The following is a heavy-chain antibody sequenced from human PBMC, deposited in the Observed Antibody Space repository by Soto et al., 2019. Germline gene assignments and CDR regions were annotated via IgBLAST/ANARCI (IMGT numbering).Heavy chain of an antibody. CDR1: GFTFSSYG. J-gene: IGHJ6*02. V-gene: IGHV3-33*06. D-gene: IGHD6-19*01. CDR3: AKRIARPSSGWYGEGRAQSYYYYGMDV. Sequence: GGTLRLSCAASGFTFSSYGMHWVRQAPGKGLEWVAVIWYDGSNKYYADSVKGRFIISRDNSKNTLYLQMNSLRAEDTAVYYCAKRIARPSSGWYGEGRAQSYYYYGMDVLGQGTTVAVSS. CDR2: IWYDGSNK.